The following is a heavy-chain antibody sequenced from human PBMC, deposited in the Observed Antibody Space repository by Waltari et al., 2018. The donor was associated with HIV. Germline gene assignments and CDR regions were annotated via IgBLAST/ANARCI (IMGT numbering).Heavy chain of an antibody. CDR3: ARYFGGSSSWYSNYYYGMDV. CDR2: IIPIFGTA. V-gene: IGHV1-69*06. D-gene: IGHD6-13*01. J-gene: IGHJ6*02. CDR1: GGTFSSYA. Sequence: VKKPGSSVKVSCKASGGTFSSYAISWVRQAPGQGLEWMGGIIPIFGTANYAQKVQGIVTITADKSTSTAYRELGSLRAEDTAVYYCARYFGGSSSWYSNYYYGMDVWGQGTTVTVSS.